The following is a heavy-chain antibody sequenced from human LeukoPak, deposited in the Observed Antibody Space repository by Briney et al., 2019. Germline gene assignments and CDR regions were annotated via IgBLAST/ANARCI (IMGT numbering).Heavy chain of an antibody. CDR3: ARTYCGGDCRGYYYHYYMDV. D-gene: IGHD2-21*02. J-gene: IGHJ6*03. V-gene: IGHV4-4*02. Sequence: SGTLSLTCAVSGGSISSSNWWSWVRQPPGKGLEWIGEIYHSGSANYNPSLKSRVIISVDRSKNQFSLKLSSVTAADTAVYYCARTYCGGDCRGYYYHYYMDVWGKGTTVTISS. CDR1: GGSISSSNW. CDR2: IYHSGSA.